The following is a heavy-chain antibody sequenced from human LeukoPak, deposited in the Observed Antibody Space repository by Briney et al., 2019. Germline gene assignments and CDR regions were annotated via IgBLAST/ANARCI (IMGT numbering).Heavy chain of an antibody. Sequence: PGGSLRLSCAASGFTFSIYWMRWVRQAPGRGLVWVSHIKGDGSSTNYAASVKGRFTISRDNAKNTLYLQMNSLRAEDTAVYYCAKGSEGSSWYGGFAPFDIWGQGTMVTVSS. V-gene: IGHV3-74*01. D-gene: IGHD6-13*01. CDR3: AKGSEGSSWYGGFAPFDI. CDR2: IKGDGSST. J-gene: IGHJ3*02. CDR1: GFTFSIYW.